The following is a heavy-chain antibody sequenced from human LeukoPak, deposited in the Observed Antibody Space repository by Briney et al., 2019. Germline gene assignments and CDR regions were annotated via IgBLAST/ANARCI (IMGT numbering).Heavy chain of an antibody. Sequence: SQTLSLTCTVSGGSISSGGYYWNWIRQHPGKGLEWIGYIYYSGSTYYNPSLKSRVTISVDTSKNQFSLKLGSVTAADTAVYYCARGGPFPYYFDYWGQGTLVTVSS. CDR2: IYYSGST. J-gene: IGHJ4*02. CDR3: ARGGPFPYYFDY. CDR1: GGSISSGGYY. V-gene: IGHV4-31*03. D-gene: IGHD2-21*01.